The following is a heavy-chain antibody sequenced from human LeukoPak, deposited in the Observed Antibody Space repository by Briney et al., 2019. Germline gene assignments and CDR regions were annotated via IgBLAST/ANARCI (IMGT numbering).Heavy chain of an antibody. CDR2: ISAYNGNT. Sequence: ASVKVSCKASGYTFTSYGISWVRQAPGQGLEWMGWISAYNGNTNYAQKLQGRVTMTTDTSTSTAYMELRSLRSDDTAVYYCARDGPMIVALNWFDPWGQGTLVTVSS. D-gene: IGHD3-22*01. CDR1: GYTFTSYG. J-gene: IGHJ5*02. CDR3: ARDGPMIVALNWFDP. V-gene: IGHV1-18*01.